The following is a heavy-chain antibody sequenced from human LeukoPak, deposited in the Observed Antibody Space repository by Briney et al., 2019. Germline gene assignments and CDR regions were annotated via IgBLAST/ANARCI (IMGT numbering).Heavy chain of an antibody. CDR2: IFYSGST. CDR1: GGSISTSNYY. Sequence: SETLSLTCTVSGGSISTSNYYWGWIRQPPGKGLEWIGNIFYSGSTYYSPSLKSRVTISLDTSRNQFSLKLNSVTAADTAVYYCARRHYYDSSGYFRVYNWFDPWGQGTLVTVSS. V-gene: IGHV4-39*07. CDR3: ARRHYYDSSGYFRVYNWFDP. J-gene: IGHJ5*02. D-gene: IGHD3-22*01.